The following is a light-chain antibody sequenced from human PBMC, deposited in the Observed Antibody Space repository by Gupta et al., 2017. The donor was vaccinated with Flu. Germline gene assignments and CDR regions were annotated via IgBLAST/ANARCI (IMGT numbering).Light chain of an antibody. Sequence: QSALTQPASVSGSPGQSITISCIRTWIDIGSYNSVSWYQQYPGKAPTLVIYDVAIRPSGVSNRFSGSKSGIMASLTITGLQADDEADYYCTAYSGGNIHYVFGTGTKVTVL. CDR2: DVA. CDR3: TAYSGGNIHYV. V-gene: IGLV2-14*03. CDR1: WIDIGSYNS. J-gene: IGLJ1*01.